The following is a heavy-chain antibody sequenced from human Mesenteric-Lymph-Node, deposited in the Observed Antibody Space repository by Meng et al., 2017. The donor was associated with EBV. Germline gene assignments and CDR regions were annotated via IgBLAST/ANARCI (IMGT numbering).Heavy chain of an antibody. CDR2: ISSSSRSI. V-gene: IGHV3-21*01. Sequence: EVHLVESGGXXXXXGXSLXLSCVASSFTFMSYSMSWVRQAPGKGLEWVSSISSSSRSIYYSDSVKGRFTISRDNTENSLYLQMNSLRAEDTAVYYCARDLVTGTLDYWGQGTLVTVSS. D-gene: IGHD1-20*01. CDR1: SFTFMSYS. J-gene: IGHJ4*02. CDR3: ARDLVTGTLDY.